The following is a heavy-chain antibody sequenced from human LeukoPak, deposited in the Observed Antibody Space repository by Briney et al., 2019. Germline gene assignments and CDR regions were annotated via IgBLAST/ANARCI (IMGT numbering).Heavy chain of an antibody. CDR1: GGSFSGYY. V-gene: IGHV4-34*01. D-gene: IGHD2-15*01. Sequence: PSETLSLTCAVSGGSFSGYYWSWIRQPPGKGLEWIGEINHSGSTNYNPSLKSRVTISVDTSKNQFSLKLSSVTAADTAVYYCARGLGGDIVVVVAARDEFDYWGQGTLVTVSS. J-gene: IGHJ4*02. CDR3: ARGLGGDIVVVVAARDEFDY. CDR2: INHSGST.